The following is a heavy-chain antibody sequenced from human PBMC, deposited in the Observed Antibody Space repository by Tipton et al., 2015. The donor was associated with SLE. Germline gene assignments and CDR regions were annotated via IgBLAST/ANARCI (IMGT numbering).Heavy chain of an antibody. CDR1: GGSISSYY. Sequence: GLVKPSETLSLTCTVSGGSISSYYWSWIRQPAGKGLEWIGHIYTSGSTNYNPSLKSRVTISVDTSKNQFSLKLSSVTAADTAVYYCARGLGYCSGGSCYYFDYWGQGALVTVSS. V-gene: IGHV4-4*08. J-gene: IGHJ4*02. CDR3: ARGLGYCSGGSCYYFDY. D-gene: IGHD2-15*01. CDR2: IYTSGST.